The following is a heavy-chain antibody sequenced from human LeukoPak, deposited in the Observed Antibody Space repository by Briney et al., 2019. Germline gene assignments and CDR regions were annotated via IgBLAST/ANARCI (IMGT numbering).Heavy chain of an antibody. CDR2: ISGSGGST. V-gene: IGHV3-23*01. J-gene: IGHJ4*02. CDR3: VREDFGSSPDY. D-gene: IGHD2-2*01. CDR1: GFTFSSYG. Sequence: GGSLRLSCAASGFTFSSYGMSWVRQAPGKGLEWVSAISGSGGSTYYADSVKGRFTISRDNSKNTLYLQMNSLRAEDTAIYYCVREDFGSSPDYWGQGTLVTVSS.